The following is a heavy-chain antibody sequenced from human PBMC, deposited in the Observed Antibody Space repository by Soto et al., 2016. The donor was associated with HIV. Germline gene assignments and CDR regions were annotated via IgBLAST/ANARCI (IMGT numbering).Heavy chain of an antibody. V-gene: IGHV3-15*01. CDR3: TTDMNWFDP. J-gene: IGHJ5*02. CDR2: IKSKTDGGTT. Sequence: EVQLVESGGGLVKPGGSLRLSCAASGFTFSYAWMSWVRQAPGKGLEWVGRIKSKTDGGTTDYAAPVKGRFTISRDDYKKTTLYLQMNSLKTEDTAVYYCTTDMNWFDPGAREPWSPSPQ. CDR1: GFTFSYAW.